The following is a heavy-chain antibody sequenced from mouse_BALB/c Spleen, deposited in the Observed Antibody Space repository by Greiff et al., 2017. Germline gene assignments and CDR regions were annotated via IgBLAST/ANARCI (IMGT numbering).Heavy chain of an antibody. Sequence: QVQLKQSGPGILQPSQTLSLTCSFSGFSLSTSGMSVGWIRQPSGKGLEWLAHIWWNDDKYYNPALKSRLTISKDTSNNQVFLKIASVVTADTATYYCARIASGLYAMDYWGQGTSVTVSS. CDR3: ARIASGLYAMDY. CDR1: GFSLSTSGMS. CDR2: IWWNDDK. J-gene: IGHJ4*01. V-gene: IGHV8-8*01. D-gene: IGHD1-3*01.